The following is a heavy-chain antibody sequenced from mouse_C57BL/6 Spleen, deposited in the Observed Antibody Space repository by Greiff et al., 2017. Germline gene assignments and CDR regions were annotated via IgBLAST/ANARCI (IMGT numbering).Heavy chain of an antibody. CDR1: GYTFTSYW. J-gene: IGHJ4*01. V-gene: IGHV1-72*01. Sequence: QVQLQQPGAELVKPGASVKLSCKASGYTFTSYWMHWVKQRPGRGLGWIGRIDPNSGGTKYNEKFKSKATLTVDKPSSTAYMQLSSLTSEDSAVYYCARWPYGYDYAMDYWGQGTSVTVSS. CDR2: IDPNSGGT. CDR3: ARWPYGYDYAMDY. D-gene: IGHD2-2*01.